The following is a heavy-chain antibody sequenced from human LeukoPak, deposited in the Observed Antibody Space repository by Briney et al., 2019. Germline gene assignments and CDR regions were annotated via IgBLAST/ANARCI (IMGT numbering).Heavy chain of an antibody. CDR3: ARAYGDYYYYYGMDV. D-gene: IGHD4-17*01. J-gene: IGHJ6*02. CDR2: ISSSGSTI. Sequence: GGSLRLSCAASGFTFSSYEMNWVRQAPGKGLEWVSYISSSGSTIYYADSVKGRFTISRGNAKNSLYLQMNSLRAEDTAVYYCARAYGDYYYYYGMDVWGQGTTVTVSS. CDR1: GFTFSSYE. V-gene: IGHV3-48*03.